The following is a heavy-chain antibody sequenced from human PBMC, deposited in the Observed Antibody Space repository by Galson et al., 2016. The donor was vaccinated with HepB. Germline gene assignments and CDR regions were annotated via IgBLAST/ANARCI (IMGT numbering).Heavy chain of an antibody. Sequence: LSCAVSGFTFSDFYMSWLRQAPGKGLEWLSYISGSGSDTIYADSLKGRFTISRDNAENSLFLQIHSLGVEDTAVYYCARVGSLAGSGTYDYWGQGTLVTVSS. J-gene: IGHJ4*02. CDR2: ISGSGSDT. CDR3: ARVGSLAGSGTYDY. V-gene: IGHV3-11*06. D-gene: IGHD3-10*01. CDR1: GFTFSDFY.